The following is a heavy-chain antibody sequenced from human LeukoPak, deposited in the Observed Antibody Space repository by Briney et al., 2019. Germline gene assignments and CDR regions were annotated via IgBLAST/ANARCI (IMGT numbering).Heavy chain of an antibody. V-gene: IGHV4-34*01. Sequence: SSETLSLTCAVYGGSFSGYYWSWIRQPPGKGLEWIGEINHSGSTNYNPSLKSRVTISVDTSKNQFSLKLSSVTAADTAVYYCARWSGARIDYWGQGTLVTVSS. CDR3: ARWSGARIDY. CDR1: GGSFSGYY. D-gene: IGHD3-3*01. CDR2: INHSGST. J-gene: IGHJ4*02.